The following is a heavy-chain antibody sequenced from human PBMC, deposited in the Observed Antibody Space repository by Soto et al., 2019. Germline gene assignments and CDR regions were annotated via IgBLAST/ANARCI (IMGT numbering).Heavy chain of an antibody. CDR2: ISYDGGLQ. Sequence: QAHLVESGGGVVQPGRSLRLSCAASGFTFTSYGMHWVRQAPGTRLEWVAVISYDGGLQHYADSVKGRFTISRDNSKNTVLLQMKRLRADDTAVYYCVSDRGYGHASVPYSWGQGTLVSVSS. CDR3: VSDRGYGHASVPYS. V-gene: IGHV3-30*03. D-gene: IGHD5-18*01. J-gene: IGHJ4*02. CDR1: GFTFTSYG.